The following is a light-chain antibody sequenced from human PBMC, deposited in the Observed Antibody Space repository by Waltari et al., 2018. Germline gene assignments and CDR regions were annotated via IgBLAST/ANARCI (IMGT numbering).Light chain of an antibody. CDR2: DVT. V-gene: IGLV2-11*01. CDR1: SSDVGGYYY. J-gene: IGLJ3*02. Sequence: QSALTQPRSVSGSPGQSVTISCTGTSSDVGGYYYVSWYQQHPGKAPKLMLYDVTKLPSGVPCLFFGSKSGNTASLTISGLQAEDEADYFCCSYADSYTAVFGGGTTLTVL. CDR3: CSYADSYTAV.